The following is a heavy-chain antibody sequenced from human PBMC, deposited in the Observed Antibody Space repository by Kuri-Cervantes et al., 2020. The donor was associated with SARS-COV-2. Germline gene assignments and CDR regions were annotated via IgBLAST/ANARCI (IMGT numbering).Heavy chain of an antibody. CDR2: IYTSGST. V-gene: IGHV4-4*07. Sequence: SETLSLTCTVSGGSISGYYWSWIRQPPGKGLEWIGRIYTSGSTNYNPSLKSRVTMSVDTSKNQFSLKLSSVTAADTAVYYCARETYYYDSSGYYTYYYYGMDVWGQGTTVTDSS. CDR1: GGSISGYY. D-gene: IGHD3-22*01. J-gene: IGHJ6*02. CDR3: ARETYYYDSSGYYTYYYYGMDV.